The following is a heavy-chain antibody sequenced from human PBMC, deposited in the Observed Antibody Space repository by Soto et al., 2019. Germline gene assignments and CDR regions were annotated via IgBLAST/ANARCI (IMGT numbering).Heavy chain of an antibody. CDR2: IYYSGST. D-gene: IGHD6-13*01. CDR1: GCSISSGGYY. J-gene: IGHJ5*02. CDR3: ARAAHYSSPFRWFDP. V-gene: IGHV4-31*03. Sequence: PSETLSLTCTVSGCSISSGGYYWGWIRQHPGKGLEWIGYIYYSGSTYYNPSLKSRVTISVDTSKNQFSLKLSSVTAADTAVYYCARAAHYSSPFRWFDPWGQGTLVTVS.